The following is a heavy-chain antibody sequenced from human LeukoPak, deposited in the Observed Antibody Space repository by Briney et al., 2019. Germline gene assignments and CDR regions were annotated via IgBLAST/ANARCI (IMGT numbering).Heavy chain of an antibody. J-gene: IGHJ4*02. Sequence: GASVKVSCTASGYTFATHGMTWVRQAPGQGFEWMGWISGYNGKTKYAEKFRDRVTLSVTLTTDTSMSTVDMELRSLTYDDTAIYYCARGVMKSGRYVDDFWGQGTLVIVSS. V-gene: IGHV1-18*01. CDR3: ARGVMKSGRYVDDF. CDR1: GYTFATHG. CDR2: ISGYNGKT. D-gene: IGHD6-19*01.